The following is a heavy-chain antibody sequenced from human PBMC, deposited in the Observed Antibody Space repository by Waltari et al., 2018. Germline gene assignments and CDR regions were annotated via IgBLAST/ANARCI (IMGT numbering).Heavy chain of an antibody. CDR3: ARHVSGPTRAAFDV. Sequence: EVQLVESGGGLIQPGGSLRLSCVGSGFTGNSTYMSWVRQVPGKGLEWVSNIPLGTNANYAESVRGRFTISRDNSKDTLYLQMNSLRVEDTAVYFCARHVSGPTRAAFDVWGQGTMVTVSP. J-gene: IGHJ3*01. V-gene: IGHV3-53*01. D-gene: IGHD6-19*01. CDR2: IPLGTNA. CDR1: GFTGNSTY.